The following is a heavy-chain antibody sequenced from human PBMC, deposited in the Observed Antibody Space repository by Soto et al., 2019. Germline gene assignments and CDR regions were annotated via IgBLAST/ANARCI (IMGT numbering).Heavy chain of an antibody. D-gene: IGHD3-3*01. Sequence: SQTLSLTCAISGDSDSSNSVAWNWIRQSPSRGLEWPGRTYYRSKWYNDYGVTVKGRITINPDTSKNQFSLQLNSVTPEDTAVYYCARGRFNAFGIWGQGTMVTVSS. CDR2: TYYRSKWYN. V-gene: IGHV6-1*01. J-gene: IGHJ3*02. CDR1: GDSDSSNSVA. CDR3: ARGRFNAFGI.